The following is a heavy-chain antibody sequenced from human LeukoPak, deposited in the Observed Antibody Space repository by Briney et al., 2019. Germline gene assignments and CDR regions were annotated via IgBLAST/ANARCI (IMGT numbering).Heavy chain of an antibody. CDR3: ARVGHGFYGDYIDY. CDR1: GYTFTGYY. D-gene: IGHD4-17*01. V-gene: IGHV1-2*02. J-gene: IGHJ4*02. CDR2: INPNSGGT. Sequence: ASVKVSCKASGYTFTGYYMHWVRQAPGQGLEWMGWINPNSGGTNYAQKFQGRITMTRDTSISTAYMELSRLRSDDTAVYYRARVGHGFYGDYIDYWGQGTLVTVSS.